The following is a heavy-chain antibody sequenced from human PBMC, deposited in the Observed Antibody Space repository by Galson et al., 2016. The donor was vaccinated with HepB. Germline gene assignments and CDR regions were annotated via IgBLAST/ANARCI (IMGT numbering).Heavy chain of an antibody. CDR2: ISSSRRTI. D-gene: IGHD5-18*01. J-gene: IGHJ4*02. V-gene: IGHV3-48*04. CDR3: ARNGDTAMLTANYYFDY. CDR1: GFTFSSFG. Sequence: SLRLSCAASGFTFSSFGMNWIRQAPGKGLEWLSYISSSRRTIHYADSVKGRFTISRDNAKNSLYLQMDSLRAEDTAVYYCARNGDTAMLTANYYFDYWGQRTLVTVSS.